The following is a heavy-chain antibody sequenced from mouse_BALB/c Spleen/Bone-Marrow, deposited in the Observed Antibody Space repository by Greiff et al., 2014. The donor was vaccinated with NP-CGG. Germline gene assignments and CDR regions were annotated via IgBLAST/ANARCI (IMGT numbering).Heavy chain of an antibody. V-gene: IGHV5-4*02. CDR3: TRGLGWFGY. J-gene: IGHJ3*01. CDR1: GFTFSDYY. Sequence: EVQLQESGGDLVKPGGSLRLSCAAPGFTFSDYYMYWIRQTPEKRLEWVATISDGGSHTTYADSVKGRFTISRDNAKNNLYLQMSSLKSEDTAMYYCTRGLGWFGYWGQGTLVTVSA. D-gene: IGHD4-1*01. CDR2: ISDGGSHT.